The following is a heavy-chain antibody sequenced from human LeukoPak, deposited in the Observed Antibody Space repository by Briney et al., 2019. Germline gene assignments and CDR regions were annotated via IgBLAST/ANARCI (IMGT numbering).Heavy chain of an antibody. J-gene: IGHJ4*02. V-gene: IGHV3-30-3*01. CDR2: ISYDGSNK. D-gene: IGHD3-22*01. CDR1: GFTFSSYV. CDR3: ARGPSSGYYDDY. Sequence: SGGSLRLSCAASGFTFSSYVMHWVRQAPGKGLEWVAVISYDGSNKYYADSVKGRFTISRDNSKNTLYLQMNSLRAEDTAVYYCARGPSSGYYDDYWGQGTLVTVSS.